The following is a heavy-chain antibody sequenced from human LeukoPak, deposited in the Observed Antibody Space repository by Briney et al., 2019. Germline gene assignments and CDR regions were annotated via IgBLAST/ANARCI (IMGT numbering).Heavy chain of an antibody. CDR1: GYTFTSYA. D-gene: IGHD6-19*01. CDR3: ARDNSGWPPTYYFDY. Sequence: ASVKVSCKASGYTFTSYAMNWVRQAPGQGLEWMGWINTNTGNPTYAQGFTGRFVFSLDTSVSTAYLQISSLKAEDTAVYYCARDNSGWPPTYYFDYWGQGTLVTVSS. J-gene: IGHJ4*02. V-gene: IGHV7-4-1*02. CDR2: INTNTGNP.